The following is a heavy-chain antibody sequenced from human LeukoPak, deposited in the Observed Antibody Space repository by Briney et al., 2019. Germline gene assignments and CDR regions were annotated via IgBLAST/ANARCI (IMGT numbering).Heavy chain of an antibody. V-gene: IGHV3-21*01. J-gene: IGHJ6*03. CDR3: ASAGLQSIYYYYYYMDV. CDR1: GFTFRSYS. Sequence: GGSLRLSCAASGFTFRSYSMNWVRQAPGKGLEWVSSSSSSSSYIYYADSVKGRFTISRDNAKNSLYLQMNSLRAEDTAVYYCASAGLQSIYYYYYYMDVWGKGTTVTVSS. D-gene: IGHD4-11*01. CDR2: SSSSSSYI.